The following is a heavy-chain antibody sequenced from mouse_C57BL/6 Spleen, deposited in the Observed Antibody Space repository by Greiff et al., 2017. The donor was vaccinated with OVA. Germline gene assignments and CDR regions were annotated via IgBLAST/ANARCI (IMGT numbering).Heavy chain of an antibody. J-gene: IGHJ4*01. Sequence: VQLVESGAELVKPGASVKMSCKASGYTFTTYPIEWMKQNHGKSLEWIGNFHPYNDDTKYNEKFKGKATLTVEKSSSTVYLELSRLTSDDSAVYYCAIITTSRAGYAMDYWGQGTSVTVSS. V-gene: IGHV1-47*01. D-gene: IGHD1-1*01. CDR1: GYTFTTYP. CDR2: FHPYNDDT. CDR3: AIITTSRAGYAMDY.